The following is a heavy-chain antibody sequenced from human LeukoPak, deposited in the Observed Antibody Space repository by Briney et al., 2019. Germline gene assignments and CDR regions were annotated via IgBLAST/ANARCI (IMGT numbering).Heavy chain of an antibody. V-gene: IGHV3-23*01. CDR1: GFTFSSYA. Sequence: GASLRLSCAASGFTFSSYAMSWVRQAPGKGLEWVSAISGSGGSTYYADSVKGRFTISRDNAKNSLYLQMNSLRAEDTAVYYCARDESGYYGSGGYYGMDVWGQGTTVTVSS. D-gene: IGHD3-10*01. CDR3: ARDESGYYGSGGYYGMDV. J-gene: IGHJ6*02. CDR2: ISGSGGST.